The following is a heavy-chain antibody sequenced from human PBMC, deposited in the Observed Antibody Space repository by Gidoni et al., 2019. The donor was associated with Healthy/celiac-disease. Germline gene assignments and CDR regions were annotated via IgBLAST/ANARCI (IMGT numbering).Heavy chain of an antibody. Sequence: QVQLQESGPGLVKPSQTLSLTCTVSGASISSGGYYWSWIRQHPGKGLEWIGYIYYSGSTYYNPSLKSRVTISVDTSKNQFSLKLSSVTAADTAVYYCARGPIWSGFYYFDYWGQGTLVTVSS. V-gene: IGHV4-31*03. CDR3: ARGPIWSGFYYFDY. CDR2: IYYSGST. J-gene: IGHJ4*02. CDR1: GASISSGGYY. D-gene: IGHD3-3*01.